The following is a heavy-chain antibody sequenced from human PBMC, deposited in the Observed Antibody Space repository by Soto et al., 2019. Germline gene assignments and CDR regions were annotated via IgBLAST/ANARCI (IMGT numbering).Heavy chain of an antibody. J-gene: IGHJ3*01. V-gene: IGHV3-7*01. CDR1: GFTFSSYW. CDR3: ARGETRRGGALYL. Sequence: GGSLRLSCAASGFTFSSYWMRWVRQAPGKGLEWVANIKQDGSEKYHVDSVMGRFTVSRDNAKSSLFLQMNSLRAEDTAVYYCARGETRRGGALYLWGQGTMVTVSS. CDR2: IKQDGSEK. D-gene: IGHD2-8*01.